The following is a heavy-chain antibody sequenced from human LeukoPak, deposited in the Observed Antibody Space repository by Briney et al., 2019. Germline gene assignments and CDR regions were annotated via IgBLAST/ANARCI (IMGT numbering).Heavy chain of an antibody. CDR1: GNTFTSYY. J-gene: IGHJ1*01. CDR2: INPSGGTT. Sequence: GASVKVSCKASGNTFTSYYVHWVRQAPGQGLEWMGIINPSGGTTTYAQKFQGRVSLTRDMSTSTVYMELSSLTSEDTAVYYCVRDMVHSGYFEYWGQGTLVTVSS. D-gene: IGHD3-10*01. V-gene: IGHV1-46*01. CDR3: VRDMVHSGYFEY.